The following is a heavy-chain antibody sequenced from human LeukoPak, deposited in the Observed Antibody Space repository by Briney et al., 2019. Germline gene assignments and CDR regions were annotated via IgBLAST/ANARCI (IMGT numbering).Heavy chain of an antibody. Sequence: SETLSLTCAVYGGSFSGYYWSWIRQPPGKGLEWIGETNHSGSTNYNPSLKSRVTISVDTSKNQFSLKLSSVTAADTAVYYCARAPQLLWFGVLNNWIDPWGQGTLVTVSS. V-gene: IGHV4-34*01. J-gene: IGHJ5*02. D-gene: IGHD3-10*01. CDR2: TNHSGST. CDR3: ARAPQLLWFGVLNNWIDP. CDR1: GGSFSGYY.